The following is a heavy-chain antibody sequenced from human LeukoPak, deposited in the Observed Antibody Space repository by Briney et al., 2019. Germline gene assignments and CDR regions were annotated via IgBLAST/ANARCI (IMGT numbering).Heavy chain of an antibody. CDR2: IYYSGAT. J-gene: IGHJ3*02. D-gene: IGHD3-16*01. Sequence: SETLSLTCTVSGGSVSSDSDYWSVIRQPPGKGLEWIAYIYYSGATNYNPSLKSRVTTLIDTSKNQFSLKLSSVTAADTAVYYCASRRLKGAFDIWGQGTMVTVSS. V-gene: IGHV4-61*01. CDR1: GGSVSSDSDY. CDR3: ASRRLKGAFDI.